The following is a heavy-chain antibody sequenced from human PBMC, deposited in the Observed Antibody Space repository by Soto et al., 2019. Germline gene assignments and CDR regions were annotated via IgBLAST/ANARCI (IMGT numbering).Heavy chain of an antibody. CDR3: AHRVLRTVFGLVTTTAIYFDC. CDR2: INWDDDK. J-gene: IGHJ4*02. V-gene: IGHV2-5*02. CDR1: GFSLTNSGLA. Sequence: QITLNASGPTQVTPRQPITLTCTFTGFSLTNSGLAVRWIRQSPTKAPDWLALINWDDDKRYSPCLKSRLTIPKDTCNIQVVLRMADLDLADTATYFCAHRVLRTVFGLVTTTAIYFDCCGQGTPVGVSS. D-gene: IGHD3-3*01.